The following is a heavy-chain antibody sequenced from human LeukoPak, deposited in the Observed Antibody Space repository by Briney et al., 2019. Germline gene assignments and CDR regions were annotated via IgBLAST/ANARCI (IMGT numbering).Heavy chain of an antibody. Sequence: SETLSLTCTVSGGSISSSSYYWGWIRQPPGKGLEWIGSIYYSGSTYYNPSLKSRVTISVDTSKNQFSLKLSSVTAADTAVYYCASCIVGATWNYFDYWGQGTLVTVSS. J-gene: IGHJ4*02. D-gene: IGHD1-26*01. V-gene: IGHV4-39*07. CDR3: ASCIVGATWNYFDY. CDR1: GGSISSSSYY. CDR2: IYYSGST.